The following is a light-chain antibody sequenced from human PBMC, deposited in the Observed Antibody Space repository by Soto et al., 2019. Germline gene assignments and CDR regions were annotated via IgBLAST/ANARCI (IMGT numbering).Light chain of an antibody. Sequence: QSVLTQPAPVSGSPGQSITISYTGTSSDVGGYNYVSWYQQHPGKAPKLMIYDVSNRPSGVSNRFSGSKSGNTASLAISGLQAEDEADYYCSSYTSSSTLDVFGTGTKVTVL. CDR3: SSYTSSSTLDV. J-gene: IGLJ1*01. V-gene: IGLV2-14*01. CDR2: DVS. CDR1: SSDVGGYNY.